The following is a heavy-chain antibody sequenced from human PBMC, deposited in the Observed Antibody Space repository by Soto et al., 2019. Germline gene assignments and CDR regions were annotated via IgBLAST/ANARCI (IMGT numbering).Heavy chain of an antibody. V-gene: IGHV3-21*01. J-gene: IGHJ6*04. D-gene: IGHD2-15*01. CDR1: GFTFYSFS. Sequence: EVQLVESGGGLVKPGESLRLSCAASGFTFYSFSMNWVRQAAGRGPEWVSSIDTTSNYIYYADSVRGRFIISRDNAKDSLYLQMYSLRAEDTAVYYCVRDIGPYLRSGYMDVWGRGTTVTVSS. CDR2: IDTTSNYI. CDR3: VRDIGPYLRSGYMDV.